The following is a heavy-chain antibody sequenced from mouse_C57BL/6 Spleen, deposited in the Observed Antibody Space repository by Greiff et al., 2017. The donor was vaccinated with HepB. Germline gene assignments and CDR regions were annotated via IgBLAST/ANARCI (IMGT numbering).Heavy chain of an antibody. J-gene: IGHJ3*01. CDR1: GYAFTNYL. CDR2: IIPGSGGT. Sequence: QVQLQQSGAELVRPGTSVKVSCKASGYAFTNYLIEWVKQRPGQGLEWIGVIIPGSGGTNYNEKFKGKATLTADKSSSTAYMQLSSLTSEDSAVYFCATYDYDGAWFAYWGQGTLVTVSA. V-gene: IGHV1-54*01. CDR3: ATYDYDGAWFAY. D-gene: IGHD2-4*01.